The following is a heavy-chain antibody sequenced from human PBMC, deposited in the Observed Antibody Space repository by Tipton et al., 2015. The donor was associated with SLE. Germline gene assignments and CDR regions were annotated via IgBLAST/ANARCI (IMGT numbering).Heavy chain of an antibody. CDR1: GFIVSNNY. J-gene: IGHJ3*01. CDR2: VYSGGTT. CDR3: ARARWLTHDAFDV. Sequence: GSLRLSCAASGFIVSNNYVTWVRQAPGKGLEWVSVVYSGGTTYYTDSVRGRFALSRDISKNTLYLQLNSLRAEDTAMYYCARARWLTHDAFDVWGQGTMVTVSS. V-gene: IGHV3-53*01. D-gene: IGHD4-23*01.